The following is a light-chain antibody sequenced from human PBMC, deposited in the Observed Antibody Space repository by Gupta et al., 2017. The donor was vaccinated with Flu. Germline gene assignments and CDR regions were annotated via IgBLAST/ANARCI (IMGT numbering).Light chain of an antibody. CDR3: HQSSSLPFT. CDR1: QSVGSN. CDR2: SAS. Sequence: EVVLTQSPDFQSLIPKETVTITCRASQSVGSNLHRYQQKPDQSPKLLIKSASQCFSGVPSRFSGSGSGTDFTLTINSLEAEDAGAYYCHQSSSLPFTFGPGTKVDIK. V-gene: IGKV6-21*01. J-gene: IGKJ3*01.